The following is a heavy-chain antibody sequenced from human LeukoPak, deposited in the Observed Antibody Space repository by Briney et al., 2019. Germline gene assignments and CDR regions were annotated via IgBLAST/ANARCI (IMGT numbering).Heavy chain of an antibody. CDR1: GFTFSSDR. D-gene: IGHD4/OR15-4a*01. CDR2: IYSGSDYT. J-gene: IGHJ4*02. CDR3: ARDLPVSGAYHNFDY. V-gene: IGHV3-21*01. Sequence: GGSLRLSCAASGFTFSSDRMNWVRQAPGEGLEWVSTIYSGSDYTYYADSVKGRFTISRDDAKNSLYLQTSSLRAEDTAVYYCARDLPVSGAYHNFDYWGQGTLVTVSS.